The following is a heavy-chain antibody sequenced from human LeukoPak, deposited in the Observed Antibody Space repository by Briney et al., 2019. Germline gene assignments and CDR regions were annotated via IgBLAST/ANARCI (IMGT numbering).Heavy chain of an antibody. CDR1: GGSISSYY. V-gene: IGHV4-39*01. D-gene: IGHD2-2*01. CDR2: IYYSGST. Sequence: SETLSLTCTVSGGSISSYYWGWIRQPPGKGLEWIGSIYYSGSTYYNPSLKSRVTISVDTSKNQFSLKLSSVTAADTAVYYCARRDIPAAMLAAFDIWGQGTMVTVSS. CDR3: ARRDIPAAMLAAFDI. J-gene: IGHJ3*02.